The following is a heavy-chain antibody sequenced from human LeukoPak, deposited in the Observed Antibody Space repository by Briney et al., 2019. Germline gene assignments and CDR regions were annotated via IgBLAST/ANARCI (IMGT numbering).Heavy chain of an antibody. D-gene: IGHD1-1*01. CDR1: GFTFSSYS. CDR2: ISGNGGDI. V-gene: IGHV3-21*05. Sequence: PGGSLRLSCAASGFTFSSYSMNWVRQAPGKGLEWLSYISGNGGDIQYADSVKGRFTISRDNAKNLLYLQMDSLRVEDTAIYYCARDPRTVRIWGQGTLVTVSS. CDR3: ARDPRTVRI. J-gene: IGHJ4*02.